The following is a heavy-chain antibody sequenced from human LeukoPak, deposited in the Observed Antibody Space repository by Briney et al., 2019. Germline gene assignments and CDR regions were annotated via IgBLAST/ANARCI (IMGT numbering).Heavy chain of an antibody. V-gene: IGHV4-34*01. Sequence: SETLSLTCAVYGGSFSGYYWSWIRQPPGKGLEWIGEINHSGSTNYNPSLKSRVTISVDTSKNQFSLKLSSVTAADTAVYYCAGSYGGNPDYWGQGTLVTVSS. CDR2: INHSGST. D-gene: IGHD4-23*01. J-gene: IGHJ4*02. CDR3: AGSYGGNPDY. CDR1: GGSFSGYY.